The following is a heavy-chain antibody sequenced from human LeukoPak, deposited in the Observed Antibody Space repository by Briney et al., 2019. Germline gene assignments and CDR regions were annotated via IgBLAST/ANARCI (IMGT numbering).Heavy chain of an antibody. J-gene: IGHJ4*02. V-gene: IGHV3-30*04. CDR1: GCTFSNYA. CDR3: ARDLDTVTAFDY. CDR2: ISFDGSDR. D-gene: IGHD4-17*01. Sequence: GGSLRLSCAASGCTFSNYAIHWVRQAPRKGLEWVAVISFDGSDRYYADSVKGRFTISRDNSKNTVYLQMTSLRPEDTAVFFCARDLDTVTAFDYWGQGTLVTVSS.